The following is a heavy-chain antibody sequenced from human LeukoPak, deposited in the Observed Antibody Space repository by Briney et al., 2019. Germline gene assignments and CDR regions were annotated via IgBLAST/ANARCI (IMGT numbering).Heavy chain of an antibody. CDR3: ARDRGYGSGFFDY. D-gene: IGHD6-19*01. CDR2: ISYSGST. V-gene: IGHV4-59*01. CDR1: GGSISSYY. Sequence: SETLSLTCTVSGGSISSYYWSWIRQPPGKGPEWIGYISYSGSTNYNPSFKSRATISVDTSKNQFSLKLSSVTAADTAVYYCARDRGYGSGFFDYWGQGTLVTVSS. J-gene: IGHJ4*02.